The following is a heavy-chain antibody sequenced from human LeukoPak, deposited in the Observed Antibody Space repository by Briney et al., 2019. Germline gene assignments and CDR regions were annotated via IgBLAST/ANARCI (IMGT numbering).Heavy chain of an antibody. Sequence: GASVKVSCKASGYTFTSYAMNWVRQAPGQGLEWMGWINTNTGNPTYAQGFTGRFVFSLDTSVSTAYLQISSLKAEDTAVYYCARTAGGAYYYYYYMDVWGKGTTVTVSS. J-gene: IGHJ6*03. CDR3: ARTAGGAYYYYYYMDV. CDR1: GYTFTSYA. V-gene: IGHV7-4-1*02. CDR2: INTNTGNP. D-gene: IGHD1-14*01.